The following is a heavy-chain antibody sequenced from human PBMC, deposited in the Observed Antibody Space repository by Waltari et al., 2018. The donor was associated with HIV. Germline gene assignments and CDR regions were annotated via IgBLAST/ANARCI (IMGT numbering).Heavy chain of an antibody. V-gene: IGHV3-30*02. CDR3: AKDPPAYCSGDCYSDY. CDR1: GFTFSAYG. J-gene: IGHJ4*02. CDR2: IRYNGSNK. D-gene: IGHD2-21*02. Sequence: QVQLVESGGGVVQPGGSLRLSCAASGFTFSAYGMHWVRQAPGKGLVGVAFIRYNGSNKYYAESVKGPFTISRDKSKNTLYLQMNSLRAEDTAVYYCAKDPPAYCSGDCYSDYWGQGTLVTVSS.